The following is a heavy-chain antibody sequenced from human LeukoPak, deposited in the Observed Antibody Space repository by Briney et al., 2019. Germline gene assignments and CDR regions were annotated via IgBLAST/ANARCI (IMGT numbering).Heavy chain of an antibody. CDR3: ARGSSYYDFWSGYSDY. D-gene: IGHD3-3*01. CDR2: IIPIFGTA. Sequence: ASVKVSCKASGGTFSSYAISWVRQAPGQGLEWMGGIIPIFGTANYAQKFQGRVTMTRDTSISTAYMELSRLRSDDTAMYYCARGSSYYDFWSGYSDYWGQGTLVTVSS. J-gene: IGHJ4*02. V-gene: IGHV1-69*05. CDR1: GGTFSSYA.